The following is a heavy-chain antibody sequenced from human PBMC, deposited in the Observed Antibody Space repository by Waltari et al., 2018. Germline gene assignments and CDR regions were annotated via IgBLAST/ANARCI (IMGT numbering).Heavy chain of an antibody. V-gene: IGHV3-48*04. CDR1: GFTFSSYS. D-gene: IGHD6-13*01. CDR3: ARLSSWYSLDY. CDR2: ISSSSSTI. J-gene: IGHJ4*02. Sequence: EVQLVESGGGLVQPGGSLRLSCAASGFTFSSYSMNWVRQAPGKGLEWVSYISSSSSTIYYADSVKGRFTISRDNAKNSLYLQRNSLRAEDTAVYYCARLSSWYSLDYWGQGTLVTVSS.